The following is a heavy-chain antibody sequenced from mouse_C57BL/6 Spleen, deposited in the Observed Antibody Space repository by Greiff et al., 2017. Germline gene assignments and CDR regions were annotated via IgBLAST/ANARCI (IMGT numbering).Heavy chain of an antibody. D-gene: IGHD1-1*01. Sequence: QVHVKQPGAELVRPGSSVKLSCKASGYTFTSYWMHWVKQRPIQGLEWICNIDPSDSDTHYNQKFKYKATLTVDKSSSTDYMQLSSLTSEDSAVYYCARSEYYGSSPYYYAMDYWGQGTSVTVST. J-gene: IGHJ4*01. CDR3: ARSEYYGSSPYYYAMDY. CDR2: IDPSDSDT. V-gene: IGHV1-52*01. CDR1: GYTFTSYW.